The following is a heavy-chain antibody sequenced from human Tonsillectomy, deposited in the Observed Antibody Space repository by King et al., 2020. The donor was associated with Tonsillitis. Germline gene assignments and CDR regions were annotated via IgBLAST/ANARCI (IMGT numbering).Heavy chain of an antibody. Sequence: QLVQSGAEVKKPGSSVKVSCKASGGTFSNYAITWVRQAPGQGLEWMGRIIPILGITNYAQKFQGRVTITADISTSTAYMELSSLRSEATAVYFCARDAGYCSGRSGHGYYYYYMDVWGKGTTVTVSS. J-gene: IGHJ6*03. CDR2: IIPILGIT. CDR1: GGTFSNYA. V-gene: IGHV1-69*09. CDR3: ARDAGYCSGRSGHGYYYYYMDV. D-gene: IGHD2-15*01.